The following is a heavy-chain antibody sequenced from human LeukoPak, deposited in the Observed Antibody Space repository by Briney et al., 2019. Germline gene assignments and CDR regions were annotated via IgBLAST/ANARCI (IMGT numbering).Heavy chain of an antibody. CDR2: ISSSGNYM. V-gene: IGHV3-21*01. CDR3: ARGSSDWFDYFDY. J-gene: IGHJ4*02. Sequence: GGSLRLSCAASGFTFSSYEMNWVRQAPGKGLEWVSAISSSGNYMYYADSVKGRFTISRDNAKNSLYLQMNSLRAEDTAVYYCARGSSDWFDYFDYWGQGTLVTVSS. CDR1: GFTFSSYE. D-gene: IGHD6-19*01.